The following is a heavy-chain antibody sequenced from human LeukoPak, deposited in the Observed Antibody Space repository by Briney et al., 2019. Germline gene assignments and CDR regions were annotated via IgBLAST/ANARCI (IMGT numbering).Heavy chain of an antibody. CDR3: AREEDCSGGSCYRGPVQH. CDR2: IYSGGST. V-gene: IGHV3-66*01. CDR1: GFTFSPHA. J-gene: IGHJ1*01. Sequence: GGSLRLSCAASGFTFSPHAMHWVRQAPGKGLEWVSVIYSGGSTYYADSVKGRFTISRDNSKNTLYLQMNSLRAEDTAVYYCAREEDCSGGSCYRGPVQHWGQGTLVTVSS. D-gene: IGHD2-15*01.